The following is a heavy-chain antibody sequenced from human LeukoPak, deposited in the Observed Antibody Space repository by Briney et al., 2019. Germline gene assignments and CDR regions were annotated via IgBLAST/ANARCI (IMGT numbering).Heavy chain of an antibody. D-gene: IGHD3-10*01. CDR3: ASRTRDYGSGSLGAFDI. CDR2: ISAYNGNT. V-gene: IGHV1-18*01. J-gene: IGHJ3*02. Sequence: ASVKVSCKASGYTFTSYGISWVRQAPGQGLEWMGWISAYNGNTNYAQKLQGRVTMTTDTSTSTAYMELRSLRSDDTAVYYCASRTRDYGSGSLGAFDIWGQGTMVTVSS. CDR1: GYTFTSYG.